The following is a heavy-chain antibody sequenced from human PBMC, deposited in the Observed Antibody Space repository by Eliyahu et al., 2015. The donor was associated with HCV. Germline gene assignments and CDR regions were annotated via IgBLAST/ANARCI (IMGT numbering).Heavy chain of an antibody. V-gene: IGHV3-15*07. CDR1: GLNFRNAW. CDR3: TDGMDM. J-gene: IGHJ6*02. CDR2: IKSEADGGTT. Sequence: EVQVVESGGGLVKPGGSLRLSCAVSGLNFRNAWMNWVRQAPGKGLEWVGRIKSEADGGTTGYAAPVNGRISISRDDSENTLHLEMNSLKTEDTAVYYCTDGMDMWGQGITVTVSS.